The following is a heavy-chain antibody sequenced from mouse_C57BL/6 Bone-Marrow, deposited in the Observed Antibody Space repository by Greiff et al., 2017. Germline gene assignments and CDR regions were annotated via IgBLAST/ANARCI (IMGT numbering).Heavy chain of an antibody. CDR3: ARRGNYGLTRGYFDV. Sequence: QVQLQQSGAELARPGASVKLSCKASGYTFTSYGISWVKQRTGQGLEWIGEIYPRSGNTYYNEKFKGKATLTADKSSSTAYMELSSLTSEDSAVYFCARRGNYGLTRGYFDVWGTGTTVTVSS. CDR2: IYPRSGNT. CDR1: GYTFTSYG. V-gene: IGHV1-81*01. J-gene: IGHJ1*03. D-gene: IGHD1-2*01.